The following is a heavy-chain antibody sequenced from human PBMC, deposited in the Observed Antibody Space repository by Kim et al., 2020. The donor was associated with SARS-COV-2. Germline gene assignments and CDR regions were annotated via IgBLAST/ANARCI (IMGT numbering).Heavy chain of an antibody. CDR2: IIPIFGTA. Sequence: SVKVSCKASGGTFSSYAISWVRQAPGQGLEWMGGIIPIFGTANYAQKFQGRVTITADESTSTVYMELSSLRSEDTAVYYCARDLSGYYSYFDYWGQGTLVTVSS. CDR3: ARDLSGYYSYFDY. J-gene: IGHJ4*02. V-gene: IGHV1-69*13. D-gene: IGHD3-22*01. CDR1: GGTFSSYA.